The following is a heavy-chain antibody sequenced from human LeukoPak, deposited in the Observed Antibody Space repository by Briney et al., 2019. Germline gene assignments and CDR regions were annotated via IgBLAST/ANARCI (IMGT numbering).Heavy chain of an antibody. CDR3: ARRGGAYSFDC. Sequence: SETLSLTCTVSGGSISTYYWSWIRQPPGKGLEWIGYIHYSGSTNYNPSLKSRVTISVDTSKNQFSLNLSSVTAADTAVYYCARRGGAYSFDCWGQGTLVTVSS. CDR1: GGSISTYY. CDR2: IHYSGST. D-gene: IGHD2-15*01. V-gene: IGHV4-59*08. J-gene: IGHJ4*02.